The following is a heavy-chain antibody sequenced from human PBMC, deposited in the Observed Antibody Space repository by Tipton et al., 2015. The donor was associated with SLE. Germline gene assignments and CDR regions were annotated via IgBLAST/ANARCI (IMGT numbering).Heavy chain of an antibody. J-gene: IGHJ4*02. CDR3: ARECTGSGCLDH. Sequence: KPSETLSLTCAVYGGSFSVHYWSWSWIRQPPGKGLEWIGEIDHSRSTNYNPSPKSRVTISRDTSKNQFSLNLSSVTAADTAVYYCARECTGSGCLDHWGLGTLVTVSS. D-gene: IGHD3-10*02. CDR2: IDHSRST. V-gene: IGHV4-34*01. CDR1: GGSFSVHY.